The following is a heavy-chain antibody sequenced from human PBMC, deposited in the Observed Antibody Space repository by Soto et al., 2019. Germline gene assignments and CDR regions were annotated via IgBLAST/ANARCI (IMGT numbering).Heavy chain of an antibody. J-gene: IGHJ4*02. V-gene: IGHV3-30-3*01. CDR3: ARTPSRVLIAVAGILDY. CDR1: GFTFSSYA. D-gene: IGHD6-19*01. Sequence: QVQLVESGGSVVQPGRSVRLSCAASGFTFSSYAMHWVRQAPGKGLEWVAVISYDGSNKYYADSVKGRFTISRDNSKNTLYLQMNSLRAEDTAVYYCARTPSRVLIAVAGILDYWGQGTLVTVSS. CDR2: ISYDGSNK.